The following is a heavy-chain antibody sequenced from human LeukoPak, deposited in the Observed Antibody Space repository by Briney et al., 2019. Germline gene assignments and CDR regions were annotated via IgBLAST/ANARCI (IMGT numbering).Heavy chain of an antibody. CDR2: INSDGSST. J-gene: IGHJ4*02. D-gene: IGHD6-13*01. V-gene: IGHV3-74*01. CDR1: GFTFSSYW. CDR3: ARVPSSSWYPLFDY. Sequence: GGSLRLSCAASGFTFSSYWMHWVRQAPGKGLVWVSRINSDGSSTSHADSVKGRFTISRDNAKNTLYLQMNSLRAEDTAVYYCARVPSSSWYPLFDYWGQGTLVTVSS.